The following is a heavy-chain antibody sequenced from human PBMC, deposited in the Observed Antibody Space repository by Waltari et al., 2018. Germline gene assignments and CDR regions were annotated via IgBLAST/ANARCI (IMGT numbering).Heavy chain of an antibody. CDR3: ARVLTGYGSGRKSYYGMDV. J-gene: IGHJ6*02. V-gene: IGHV3-74*01. CDR1: GFTFSSYW. CDR2: MNSDGSST. D-gene: IGHD3-10*01. Sequence: EVQLVESGGGLVQPGGSLRLSCAASGFTFSSYWMHWVRQAPGKGLVWVSRMNSDGSSTSNADSVKGRFTISRDNAKNTLYLQMNSLRAEDTAVYYCARVLTGYGSGRKSYYGMDVWGQGTTVTVSS.